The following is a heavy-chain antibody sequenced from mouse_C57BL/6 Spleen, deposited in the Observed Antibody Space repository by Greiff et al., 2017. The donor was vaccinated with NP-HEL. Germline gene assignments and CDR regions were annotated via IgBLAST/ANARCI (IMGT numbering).Heavy chain of an antibody. V-gene: IGHV1-53*01. D-gene: IGHD2-4*01. Sequence: QVQLQQPGTELVKPGASVKLSCKASGYTFTSYWMHWVKQRPGQGLEWIGNINPSNGGTNYNEKFKSKATLTVDKSSSTAYMQLSSLTSEDSAVYYCARSERDYDYDGGDFDYWGKGTTLTVSS. J-gene: IGHJ2*01. CDR3: ARSERDYDYDGGDFDY. CDR2: INPSNGGT. CDR1: GYTFTSYW.